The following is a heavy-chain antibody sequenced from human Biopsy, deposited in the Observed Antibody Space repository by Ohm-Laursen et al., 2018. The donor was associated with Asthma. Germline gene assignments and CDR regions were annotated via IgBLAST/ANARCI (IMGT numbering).Heavy chain of an antibody. CDR1: GDAMSTSGSY. V-gene: IGHV4-39*02. Sequence: SDTLSLTCIVSGDAMSTSGSYWGWIRQSPGKGLEWIGSIYYSGRTYYNPSLESRVTISADTSKNHFSLKVTSVTADTAVYYCARAVSSSSYWYFDLWGRGDLVTVSS. D-gene: IGHD6-6*01. CDR3: ARAVSSSSYWYFDL. J-gene: IGHJ2*01. CDR2: IYYSGRT.